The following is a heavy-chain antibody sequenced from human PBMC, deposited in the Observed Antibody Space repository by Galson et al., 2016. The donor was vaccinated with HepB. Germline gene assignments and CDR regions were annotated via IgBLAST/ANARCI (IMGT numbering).Heavy chain of an antibody. V-gene: IGHV1-46*01. D-gene: IGHD2/OR15-2a*01. CDR2: INPSDAGA. J-gene: IGHJ5*02. Sequence: SVKVSCKASGYTFTSYFMHWVRQAPGQGLEWVGVINPSDAGASYGQKFQGRVTMTTDTSTSTVHLELGSLRSDDTAVYFCARVSMASRPNWFDPWGQGTLVTVSS. CDR1: GYTFTSYF. CDR3: ARVSMASRPNWFDP.